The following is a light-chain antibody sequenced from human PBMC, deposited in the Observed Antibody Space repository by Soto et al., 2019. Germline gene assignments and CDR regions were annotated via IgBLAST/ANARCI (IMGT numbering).Light chain of an antibody. Sequence: QSALTQPPSASGSPGQAVTISCTGTSSDVGGYNYVSWYQQHPGKAPKLMIYEVSKRPSGVSDRFSGSKSGNTASLTVSGLHAEDEADYYCSSYAGINNLVFGGGTKLTVL. CDR3: SSYAGINNLV. V-gene: IGLV2-8*01. J-gene: IGLJ2*01. CDR2: EVS. CDR1: SSDVGGYNY.